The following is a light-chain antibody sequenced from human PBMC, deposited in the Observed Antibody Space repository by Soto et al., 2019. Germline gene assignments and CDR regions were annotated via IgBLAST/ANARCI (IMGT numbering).Light chain of an antibody. CDR2: KNN. Sequence: QSVLTQPPSASRTPGQRVTISCSGSRSNIGSTSVQWYQQLPGTIPKLLIYKNNQRPSGVPDRFSGSKSGTSASLAISGLRSEDEGDYFCAAWDDSLSAWVFGGGTKLTVL. V-gene: IGLV1-47*01. CDR3: AAWDDSLSAWV. CDR1: RSNIGSTS. J-gene: IGLJ3*02.